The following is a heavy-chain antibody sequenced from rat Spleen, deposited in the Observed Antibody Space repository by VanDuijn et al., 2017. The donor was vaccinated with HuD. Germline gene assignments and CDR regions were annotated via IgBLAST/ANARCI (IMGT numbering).Heavy chain of an antibody. J-gene: IGHJ2*01. CDR2: INTRGGNT. CDR1: GFTYSDYI. Sequence: EVQLVESGGGLVQPGRSLKLSCAASGFTYSDYIMAWVRQAPTKGLEWVASINTRGGNTYYRGSVKGRFTISRDNAKSTLYLQMDSLRSEDTATYYCARSVFDYWGQGVMVTVSS. CDR3: ARSVFDY. V-gene: IGHV5-25*01.